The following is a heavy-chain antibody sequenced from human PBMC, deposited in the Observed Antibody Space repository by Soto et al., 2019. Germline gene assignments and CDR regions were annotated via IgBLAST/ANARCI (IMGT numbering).Heavy chain of an antibody. J-gene: IGHJ4*02. CDR1: GGTFSSYA. V-gene: IGHV1-69*13. Sequence: ASVKVSCRASGGTFSSYAISWVRQAPGQGLEWMGGIIPIFGTANYAQKFQGRVTITADEYTSTAYMELSSLRSEDRAVYYCAMEPSRAGPTGYWGQGTLVTVSS. D-gene: IGHD1-26*01. CDR3: AMEPSRAGPTGY. CDR2: IIPIFGTA.